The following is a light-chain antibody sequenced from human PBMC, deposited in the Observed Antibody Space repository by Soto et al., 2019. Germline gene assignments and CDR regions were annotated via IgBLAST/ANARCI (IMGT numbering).Light chain of an antibody. CDR3: QHYAMSPPFT. CDR2: GAS. CDR1: QTVSSSY. Sequence: EIVLTQSPGTLSLSPGERVTLSCRASQTVSSSYLGWYQQKAGQAPRLLIYGASGRATGIPDRFSGSGSGTDFTLTISGLEPEDFAVYYCQHYAMSPPFTFGPGTKVDIK. J-gene: IGKJ3*01. V-gene: IGKV3-20*01.